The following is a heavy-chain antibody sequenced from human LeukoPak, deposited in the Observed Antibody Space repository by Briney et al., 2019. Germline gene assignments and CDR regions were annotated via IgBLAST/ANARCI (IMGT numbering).Heavy chain of an antibody. Sequence: GGSLRLSCAASGFTFSDYYMSWIRQAPGKGLEWVSYISSSGSTIYYAYSVKGRFTISRDNANNSLYLQMNSLRAEDTAVYYCARDPSFDILTGYDYWGQGTLVTVSS. D-gene: IGHD3-9*01. CDR2: ISSSGSTI. V-gene: IGHV3-11*04. CDR1: GFTFSDYY. CDR3: ARDPSFDILTGYDY. J-gene: IGHJ4*02.